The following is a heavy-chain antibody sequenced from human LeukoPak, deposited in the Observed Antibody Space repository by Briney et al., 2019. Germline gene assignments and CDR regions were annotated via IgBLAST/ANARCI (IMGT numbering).Heavy chain of an antibody. V-gene: IGHV1-18*04. D-gene: IGHD4-23*01. J-gene: IGHJ4*02. CDR1: GYTFTGYY. Sequence: ASVKVSCKASGYTFTGYYMHWVRQAPGQGLEWMGWISACNGNTNYAQKLQGRVTMTTDTSTSTAYMELRSLRSDDTAVYYCARDRGTVVTLEYFDYWGQGTLVTVSS. CDR2: ISACNGNT. CDR3: ARDRGTVVTLEYFDY.